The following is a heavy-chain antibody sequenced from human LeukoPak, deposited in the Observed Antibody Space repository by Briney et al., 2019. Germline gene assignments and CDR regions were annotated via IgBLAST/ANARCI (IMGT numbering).Heavy chain of an antibody. Sequence: GGSLRLSCVASGFTFSSYWMTWVRQAPGKGLEWLANIKEDGSIQYYLDSVRGRFTISRDNATTSVYLQLNSLRADDTAVYYCARDVWTGVAVSDYWGQGTLVTVSS. CDR2: IKEDGSIQ. V-gene: IGHV3-7*01. CDR1: GFTFSSYW. CDR3: ARDVWTGVAVSDY. J-gene: IGHJ4*02. D-gene: IGHD6-19*01.